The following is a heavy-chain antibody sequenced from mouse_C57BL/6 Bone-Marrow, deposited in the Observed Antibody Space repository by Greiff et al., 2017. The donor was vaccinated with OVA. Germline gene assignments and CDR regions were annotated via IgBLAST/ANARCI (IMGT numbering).Heavy chain of an antibody. J-gene: IGHJ1*03. Sequence: DVKLVESGGGLVQPGGSLKLSCAASGFTFSDYYMYWVRQTPEKRLEWVAYISNGGGSTYYPDTVKGRFTISRDNAKNTLYLQMSRLKSEDTAMYYCARRYGSSSWYFDVWGTGTTVTVSS. D-gene: IGHD1-1*01. CDR3: ARRYGSSSWYFDV. V-gene: IGHV5-12*01. CDR1: GFTFSDYY. CDR2: ISNGGGST.